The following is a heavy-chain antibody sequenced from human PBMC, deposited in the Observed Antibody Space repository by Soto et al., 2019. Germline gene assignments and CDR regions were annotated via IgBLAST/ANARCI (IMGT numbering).Heavy chain of an antibody. Sequence: EVQLVESGGGLVQPGGSLRLSCAASGFTFSNYWMHWVRQAPGKGLVWVSRINGDGSSTNYADSVKGRFTISRDNAKNTLYPQMNSLRAEDTAVYYCARDLAAADTFYYYGMDVWGQGTTVTVSS. J-gene: IGHJ6*02. CDR2: INGDGSST. CDR1: GFTFSNYW. CDR3: ARDLAAADTFYYYGMDV. V-gene: IGHV3-74*01. D-gene: IGHD6-13*01.